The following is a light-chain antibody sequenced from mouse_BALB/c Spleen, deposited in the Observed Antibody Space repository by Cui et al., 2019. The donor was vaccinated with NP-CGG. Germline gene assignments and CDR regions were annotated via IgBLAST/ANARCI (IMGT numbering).Light chain of an antibody. CDR3: QQYYSYPMYT. CDR1: QSLLYSSNQKNY. V-gene: IGKV8-30*01. J-gene: IGKJ2*01. CDR2: WAS. Sequence: DLVMSQSPSSLAVPVREKVTMSRKSSQSLLYSSNQKNYLAWYQQKPGQSPKLLIYWASTRESGVPDRFTGSGSGTDFTLTISSVKTEDLTVYYCQQYYSYPMYTFGGGTKLEIK.